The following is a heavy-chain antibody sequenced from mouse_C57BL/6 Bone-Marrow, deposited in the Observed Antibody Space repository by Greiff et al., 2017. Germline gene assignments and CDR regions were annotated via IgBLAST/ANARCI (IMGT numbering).Heavy chain of an antibody. CDR3: ARRNYGSSGYFDV. V-gene: IGHV5-6*01. Sequence: EVQGVESGGDLVKPGGSLKLSCAASGFTFSSYGMSWVRQTPDKRLEWVATISSGGSYTYYPDSVKGRFTISRDNAKNTLYLQMSSLKSEDTAMYYCARRNYGSSGYFDVWGTGTTVTVSS. D-gene: IGHD1-1*01. CDR1: GFTFSSYG. CDR2: ISSGGSYT. J-gene: IGHJ1*03.